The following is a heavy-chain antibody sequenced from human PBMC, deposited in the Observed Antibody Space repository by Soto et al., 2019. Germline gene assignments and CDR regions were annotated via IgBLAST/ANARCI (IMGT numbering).Heavy chain of an antibody. V-gene: IGHV1-2*02. CDR1: GYTFTGYY. J-gene: IGHJ3*02. D-gene: IGHD2-2*01. CDR3: ATVGYCSSTSCQRYGNAFDI. CDR2: INPNSGST. Sequence: ASVKVSCKASGYTFTGYYMHWVRQAPGQGLEWMGWINPNSGSTNYAQKLQGRVTMTTDTSTSTAYMELRSLRSDDTAVYYCATVGYCSSTSCQRYGNAFDIWGQGTMVT.